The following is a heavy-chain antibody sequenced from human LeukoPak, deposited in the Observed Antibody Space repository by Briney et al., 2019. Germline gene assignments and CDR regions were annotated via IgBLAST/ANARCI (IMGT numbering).Heavy chain of an antibody. D-gene: IGHD1/OR15-1a*01. CDR1: GYTFTSYD. J-gene: IGHJ4*02. CDR3: ARAADNWNSFDY. V-gene: IGHV1-8*01. Sequence: ASVKVSCKASGYTFTSYDINWVRQATGQGLEWMGWMNPNSGSTGYAQKFQGRVTMTRDTSISTAYMELSSLTSEDTAVYYCARAADNWNSFDYWGQGTLVTVSS. CDR2: MNPNSGST.